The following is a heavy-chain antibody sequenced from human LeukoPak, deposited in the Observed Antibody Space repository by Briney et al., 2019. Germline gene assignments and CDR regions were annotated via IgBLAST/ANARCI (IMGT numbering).Heavy chain of an antibody. D-gene: IGHD2/OR15-2a*01. CDR3: ARDRRNSSSCASRGAFDI. V-gene: IGHV4-38-2*02. J-gene: IGHJ3*02. Sequence: TSETLSLTCTVSGYSFSNGYYWSWIRQPPGKGLEWIGSLYHSGSTFYNPSLKNRVSISVDTSKNQFSLKLSSVTAADTAVYYCARDRRNSSSCASRGAFDIWGQGTMVTVSS. CDR1: GYSFSNGYY. CDR2: LYHSGST.